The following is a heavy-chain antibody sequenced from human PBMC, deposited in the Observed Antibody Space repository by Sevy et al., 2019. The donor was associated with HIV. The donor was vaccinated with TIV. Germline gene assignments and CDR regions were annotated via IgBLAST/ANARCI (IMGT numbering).Heavy chain of an antibody. CDR3: ARDHGGVQDWYFDL. V-gene: IGHV3-53*01. J-gene: IGHJ2*01. D-gene: IGHD2-8*02. CDR1: GFDVSNNY. CDR2: IYTGGST. Sequence: GESLKISCAASGFDVSNNYMSWVRQAPGKGLEWVSVIYTGGSTYYADCVTGRFTMSRDTSKNTVYLQMDSLSAEDTAVYYCARDHGGVQDWYFDLWGRGTLVTVSS.